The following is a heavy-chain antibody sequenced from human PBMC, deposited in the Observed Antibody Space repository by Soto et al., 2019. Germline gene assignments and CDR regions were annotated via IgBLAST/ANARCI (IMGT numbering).Heavy chain of an antibody. Sequence: ASVKVSCKASGYTFTGYYMHWVRQAPGQGLKWMGWINPNSGGTNYAQKFQGWVTMTRDTSISTAYMELSRLRSDDTAVYYCARASTVTLRVDYWGQGTLVTVSS. V-gene: IGHV1-2*04. CDR2: INPNSGGT. CDR3: ARASTVTLRVDY. D-gene: IGHD4-17*01. J-gene: IGHJ4*02. CDR1: GYTFTGYY.